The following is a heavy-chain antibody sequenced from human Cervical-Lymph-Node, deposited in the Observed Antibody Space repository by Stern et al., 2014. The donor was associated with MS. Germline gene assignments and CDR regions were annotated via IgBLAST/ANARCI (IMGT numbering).Heavy chain of an antibody. CDR1: SGSITSSSSY. CDR2: IFHSGGT. CDR3: GWDSDSWYRFDY. Sequence: QLQLQESGPGLVKPSETLSLTCTVSSGSITSSSSYWGWIRQSPGKGLEWIGSIFHSGGTYSDPSLKSRVTISVDTYQNQLPLERASVTAADTAVYYCGWDSDSWYRFDYWGQGTLVTVPS. D-gene: IGHD6-13*01. V-gene: IGHV4-39*02. J-gene: IGHJ4*02.